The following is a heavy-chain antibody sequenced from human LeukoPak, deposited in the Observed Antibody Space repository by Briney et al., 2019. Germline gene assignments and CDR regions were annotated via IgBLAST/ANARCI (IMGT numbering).Heavy chain of an antibody. D-gene: IGHD6-13*01. CDR1: GGSFSGYY. V-gene: IGHV4-34*01. CDR2: INHSGST. J-gene: IGHJ4*02. Sequence: PSETLSLTCAVYGGSFSGYYWSWIRQPPGKGLEWIGEINHSGSTNYNPSLKSRVTISVDTSKNQFSLKLSSVTAADTAVYYCARGLKWVSEFYFDYWGQGTLVTVSS. CDR3: ARGLKWVSEFYFDY.